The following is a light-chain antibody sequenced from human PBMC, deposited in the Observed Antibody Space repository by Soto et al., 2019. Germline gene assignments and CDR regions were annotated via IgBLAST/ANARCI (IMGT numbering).Light chain of an antibody. CDR3: CSYGGSFPYV. Sequence: QSVLTQPPSVSGSPGQSVTISCTGTSSDVGGYDYVSWYRQHPGKAPKLLIYDVTKRPSGVPDRFSGSKSGNTASLTISGLQAEDEADFFCCSYGGSFPYVFGTGTKLTVL. J-gene: IGLJ1*01. CDR1: SSDVGGYDY. CDR2: DVT. V-gene: IGLV2-11*01.